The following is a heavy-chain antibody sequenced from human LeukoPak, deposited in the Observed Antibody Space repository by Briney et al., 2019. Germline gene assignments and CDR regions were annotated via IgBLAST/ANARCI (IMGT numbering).Heavy chain of an antibody. CDR2: IIPIFGTA. V-gene: IGHV1-69*13. Sequence: SVKVSCKASGGTFSSYAISWVRQAPGQGLEWMGGIIPIFGTANYAQKFQGRVTITADESTSTAYMELSSLRSEDTAVYYCARERSGSQSPFDYWGQGTLVTVSS. CDR1: GGTFSSYA. CDR3: ARERSGSQSPFDY. J-gene: IGHJ4*02. D-gene: IGHD3-10*01.